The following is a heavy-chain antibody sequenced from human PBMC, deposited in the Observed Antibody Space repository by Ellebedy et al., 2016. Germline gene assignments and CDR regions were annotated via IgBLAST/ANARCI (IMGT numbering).Heavy chain of an antibody. CDR3: YYGHYSGF. J-gene: IGHJ4*02. CDR1: GFTFDDYA. V-gene: IGHV3-9*01. D-gene: IGHD4-17*01. CDR2: ISWNSGSI. Sequence: GGSLRLXCAASGFTFDDYAMHWVRQAPGKGLEWVSGISWNSGSIGYADSVKGRFTISRDNAKNSLYLQMNSLRSEDTAVYYCYYGHYSGFWGQGTLVTVSS.